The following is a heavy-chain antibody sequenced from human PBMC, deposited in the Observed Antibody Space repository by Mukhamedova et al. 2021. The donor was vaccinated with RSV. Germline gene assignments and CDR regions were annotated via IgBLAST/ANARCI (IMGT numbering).Heavy chain of an antibody. D-gene: IGHD4-23*01. Sequence: GRVTITRDTSASTAYMELSSLRSEDTAVYYCARVGMGTVVTLLDYWGQGTLVTVSS. J-gene: IGHJ4*02. V-gene: IGHV1-3*01. CDR3: ARVGMGTVVTLLDY.